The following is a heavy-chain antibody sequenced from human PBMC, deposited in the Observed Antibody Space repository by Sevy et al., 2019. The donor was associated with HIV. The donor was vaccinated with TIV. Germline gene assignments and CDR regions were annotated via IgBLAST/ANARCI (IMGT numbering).Heavy chain of an antibody. CDR3: ATDRGRGGPTYYFDY. CDR1: GFSFSSYG. J-gene: IGHJ4*02. V-gene: IGHV3-33*01. Sequence: GGSLRLSCAASGFSFSSYGMHWVRQAPGKGLEWVAVIWYDGSNKYYADSVKGRFTISRDNSKSTLYLQMNSLRAEDTAVYYCATDRGRGGPTYYFDYWGQGTLVTVSS. CDR2: IWYDGSNK. D-gene: IGHD1-26*01.